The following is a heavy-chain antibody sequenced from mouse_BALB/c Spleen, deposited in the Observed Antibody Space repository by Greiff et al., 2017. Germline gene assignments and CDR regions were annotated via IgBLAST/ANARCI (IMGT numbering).Heavy chain of an antibody. D-gene: IGHD2-4*01. V-gene: IGHV1-87*01. CDR1: GYTFTSYW. Sequence: VHLVESGAELARPGASVKLSCKASGYTFTSYWMQWVKQRPGQGLEWIGAIYPGDGDTRYTQKFKGKATLTADKSSSTAYMQLSSLASEDSAVYYCSRSTMIPYYFDYWGQGTTLTVSS. CDR3: SRSTMIPYYFDY. CDR2: IYPGDGDT. J-gene: IGHJ2*01.